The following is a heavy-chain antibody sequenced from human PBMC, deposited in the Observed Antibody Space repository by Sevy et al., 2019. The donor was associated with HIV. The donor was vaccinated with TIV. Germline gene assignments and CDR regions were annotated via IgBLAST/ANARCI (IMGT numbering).Heavy chain of an antibody. D-gene: IGHD6-6*01. V-gene: IGHV3-9*01. J-gene: IGHJ4*02. CDR1: GFTFDDYA. Sequence: GGSLRLSCAASGFTFDDYAMHWVRQAPGKGLEWLSGISWNSGSIGYADSVKDRFTISRDNAKNSLYLQMNSLRAEDTAFCYCAKDLGGIAARTYFDYWGQGTLVTVSS. CDR3: AKDLGGIAARTYFDY. CDR2: ISWNSGSI.